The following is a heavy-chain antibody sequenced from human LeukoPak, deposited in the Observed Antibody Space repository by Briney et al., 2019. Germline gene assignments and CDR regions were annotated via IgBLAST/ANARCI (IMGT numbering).Heavy chain of an antibody. D-gene: IGHD2-21*02. Sequence: PGGSLRLSCAASGFTFSSYAMSWVRQAPGKGLEWVSAISGSGGSTYYVDSADSVKGRFTISRDNSKNTLYLQMNSLRAEDTALYYCAKVMAYCGGDCYSSLDYWGQGTLVTVSS. CDR3: AKVMAYCGGDCYSSLDY. J-gene: IGHJ4*02. V-gene: IGHV3-23*01. CDR2: ISGSGGST. CDR1: GFTFSSYA.